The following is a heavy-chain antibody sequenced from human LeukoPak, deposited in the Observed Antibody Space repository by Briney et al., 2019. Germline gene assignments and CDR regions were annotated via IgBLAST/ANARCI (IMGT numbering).Heavy chain of an antibody. CDR2: INWNGSGT. CDR3: ARTGILMVTANDGFDI. D-gene: IGHD2-21*02. CDR1: GFTFNNYG. J-gene: IGHJ3*02. V-gene: IGHV3-20*01. Sequence: TGGSLRLSCVTSGFTFNNYGFTWVRQAPGKGLEWVFGINWNGSGTGYADFVKGRFTISRDNAKNSLFLQMSSLRAEDTALYHCARTGILMVTANDGFDIWGHGTKVTVSS.